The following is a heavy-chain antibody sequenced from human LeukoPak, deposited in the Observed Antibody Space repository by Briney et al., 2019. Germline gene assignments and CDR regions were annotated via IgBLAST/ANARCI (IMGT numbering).Heavy chain of an antibody. D-gene: IGHD5-12*01. V-gene: IGHV4-34*01. CDR1: GGSFSGYF. CDR2: INHSGST. J-gene: IGHJ4*02. CDR3: ARLERGYGDFDY. Sequence: SETLSLTCAVSGGSFSGYFWSCIRQPPGKGLEWIGEINHSGSTNYNPSLKSRVTISVDTSKNQFSLKLSSVTAADTAAYYCARLERGYGDFDYWGQGTLVTVSS.